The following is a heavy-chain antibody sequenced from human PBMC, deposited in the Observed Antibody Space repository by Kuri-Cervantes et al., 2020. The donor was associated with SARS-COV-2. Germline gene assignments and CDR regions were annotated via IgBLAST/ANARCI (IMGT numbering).Heavy chain of an antibody. J-gene: IGHJ4*02. CDR1: GFTFDDYA. V-gene: IGHV3-43D*04. CDR3: AKDGRYYYDSSGYYPDY. Sequence: LSLTCAASGFTFDDYAMHWVRQAPGKGLEWVSLISWDGGSTYYADSVKGRFTISRDNSKNSLYLQMNSLRAEDTALYYCAKDGRYYYDSSGYYPDYWGQGTLVTVSS. D-gene: IGHD3-22*01. CDR2: ISWDGGST.